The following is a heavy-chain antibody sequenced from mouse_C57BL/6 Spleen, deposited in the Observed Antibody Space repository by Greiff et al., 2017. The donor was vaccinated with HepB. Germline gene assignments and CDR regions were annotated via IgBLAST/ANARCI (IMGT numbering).Heavy chain of an antibody. CDR1: GYTFTTYP. J-gene: IGHJ2*01. V-gene: IGHV1-47*01. Sequence: VQLQQSGAELVKPGASVKMSCKASGYTFTTYPIEWMKQNHGKSLEWIGNFHPYNDDTKYNEKCKGKATLTEEKSSSTVYLELSRLTSDDSAVYYCARRNYDYDEGYYCDYWGQGTTLTVSS. CDR3: ARRNYDYDEGYYCDY. D-gene: IGHD2-4*01. CDR2: FHPYNDDT.